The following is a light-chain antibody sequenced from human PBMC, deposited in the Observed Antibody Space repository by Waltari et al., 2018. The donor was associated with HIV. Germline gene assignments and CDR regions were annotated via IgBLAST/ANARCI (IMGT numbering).Light chain of an antibody. J-gene: IGKJ3*01. CDR3: QKYSSAPFT. Sequence: DTQMTQSPSPLSASVGDSVTITCRASQGIGTYLAWYQQRPGESPRLLIYAASTLHSGVPSRFSGSGSGTTFTLSIGGLQAEDAATYYCQKYSSAPFTFGPGTTVDIK. CDR2: AAS. V-gene: IGKV1-27*01. CDR1: QGIGTY.